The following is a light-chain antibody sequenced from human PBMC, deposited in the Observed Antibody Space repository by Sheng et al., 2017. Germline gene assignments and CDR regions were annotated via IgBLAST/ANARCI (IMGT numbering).Light chain of an antibody. V-gene: IGKV1-39*01. CDR3: QQYDSDIA. CDR2: AAS. CDR1: QSISRY. Sequence: DIQMTQSPSSLSASVGDRVTITCRASQSISRYLNWYQQKPGRAPKLLIYAASTLQSGVPSRFSGSGSGTDFTLTINSLQPDDFATYYCQQYDSDIAFGQGTRLESK. J-gene: IGKJ5*01.